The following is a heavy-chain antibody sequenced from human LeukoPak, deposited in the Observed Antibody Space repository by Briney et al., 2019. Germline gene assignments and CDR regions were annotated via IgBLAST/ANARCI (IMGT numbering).Heavy chain of an antibody. CDR2: IYHSGST. Sequence: SETLSLTCTVSGGSISSSSYYWGWIRQPPGKGLEWIGYIYHSGSTYYNPSLKSRVTISVDTSKNQFSLKLSSVTAADTAVYYCAREVAGIDYWGQGTLVTVSS. J-gene: IGHJ4*02. CDR3: AREVAGIDY. D-gene: IGHD6-19*01. V-gene: IGHV4-39*07. CDR1: GGSISSSSYY.